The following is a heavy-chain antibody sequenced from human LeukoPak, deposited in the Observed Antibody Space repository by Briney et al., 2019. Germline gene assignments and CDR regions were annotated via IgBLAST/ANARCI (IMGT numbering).Heavy chain of an antibody. CDR3: ARRRVDSTLKYQWLVNRAFDI. D-gene: IGHD6-19*01. Sequence: PSETLSLTCAVSGGSISSSNWWSWVRQPPGKGLEWIGEIYHSGSTNYNPSLKSRVTISVDTSKNQFSLKLSSVTAADTAVYYCARRRVDSTLKYQWLVNRAFDIWGQGTMVTVSS. V-gene: IGHV4-4*02. CDR1: GGSISSSNW. CDR2: IYHSGST. J-gene: IGHJ3*02.